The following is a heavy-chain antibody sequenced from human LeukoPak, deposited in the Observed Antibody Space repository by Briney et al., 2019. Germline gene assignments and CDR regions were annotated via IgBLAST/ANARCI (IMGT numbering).Heavy chain of an antibody. J-gene: IGHJ4*02. V-gene: IGHV3-48*03. CDR1: RFTFSSYE. D-gene: IGHD4-17*01. CDR3: AKAVTTGRAEQH. Sequence: GGSLRLSCAASRFTFSSYEMNWVRPAPGKGLEWVSYISGSGIKHYADSVKGRFTISRDNAKNSLYPQMNSLRVEDTAVYYCAKAVTTGRAEQHWGQGTLVTVSS. CDR2: ISGSGIK.